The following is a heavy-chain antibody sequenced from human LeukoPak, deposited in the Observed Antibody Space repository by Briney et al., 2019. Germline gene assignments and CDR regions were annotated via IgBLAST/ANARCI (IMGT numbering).Heavy chain of an antibody. V-gene: IGHV3-53*01. CDR1: GFSVSNNY. D-gene: IGHD3-16*02. CDR2: IYDGDIT. J-gene: IGHJ4*02. Sequence: PGGSLRLSCAPSGFSVSNNYMSWVRQAPGKGLEWVSVIYDGDITYYTDSVKGRFTISRDTSKNTVYLQMNSLRVEGTAIYYCATDKGYLDHWGQGTLVTVSS. CDR3: ATDKGYLDH.